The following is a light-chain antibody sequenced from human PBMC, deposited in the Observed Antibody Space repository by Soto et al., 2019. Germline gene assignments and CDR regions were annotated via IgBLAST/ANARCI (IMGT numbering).Light chain of an antibody. CDR2: DAS. CDR3: QQYGTSEII. J-gene: IGKJ5*01. Sequence: EIVLTQSPATLSLSPGERATLSCRASQSVSSYFAWYQQKPGQAPRLLIYDASNRATGIPDRFSGSGSGTDFTLTISRLEPEDFAVFFCQQYGTSEIIFGQGTRLEIK. V-gene: IGKV3-11*01. CDR1: QSVSSY.